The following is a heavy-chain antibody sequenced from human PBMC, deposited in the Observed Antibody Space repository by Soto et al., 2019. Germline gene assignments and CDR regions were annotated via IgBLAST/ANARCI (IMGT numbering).Heavy chain of an antibody. D-gene: IGHD2-2*01. Sequence: GGSLRLSCAASGFTFSSYAMSWVRQAPGKGLEWVSAISGSGGSTYYADSVKGRFTISRDNSKNTLYLQMNSLRAEDTAVYYWAKRRGCSSTSCHFDYWGQGTLVTVSS. V-gene: IGHV3-23*01. CDR2: ISGSGGST. CDR1: GFTFSSYA. J-gene: IGHJ4*02. CDR3: AKRRGCSSTSCHFDY.